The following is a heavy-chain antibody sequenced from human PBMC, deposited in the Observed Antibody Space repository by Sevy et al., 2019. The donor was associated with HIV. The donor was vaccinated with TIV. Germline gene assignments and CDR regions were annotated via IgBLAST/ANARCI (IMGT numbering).Heavy chain of an antibody. D-gene: IGHD2-2*01. CDR1: GGTFSSYA. Sequence: ASVKVSCKASGGTFSSYAISWVRQAPGQGLEWMGGIIPIFGTANYAQKFQGRVTITADESTSTAYMELSSLRSEDTAVYYSARGAGTVVVVPAAMRAYYFDYWGQGTMVTVSS. V-gene: IGHV1-69*13. CDR3: ARGAGTVVVVPAAMRAYYFDY. J-gene: IGHJ4*02. CDR2: IIPIFGTA.